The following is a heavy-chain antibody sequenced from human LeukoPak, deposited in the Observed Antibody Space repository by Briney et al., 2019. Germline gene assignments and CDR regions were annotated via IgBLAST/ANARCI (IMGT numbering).Heavy chain of an antibody. V-gene: IGHV3-73*01. D-gene: IGHD3-22*01. CDR3: TMDYDSRRR. Sequence: GGSLRLSCAASGFTFSGSTMHWVRRASGKGLGWVGRIRSKANNYATAYAASVKGRFTISRDDSKSTAYLQMNSLQIEDTAMYYCTMDYDSRRRWGQGTLVTVSS. CDR1: GFTFSGST. CDR2: IRSKANNYAT. J-gene: IGHJ4*02.